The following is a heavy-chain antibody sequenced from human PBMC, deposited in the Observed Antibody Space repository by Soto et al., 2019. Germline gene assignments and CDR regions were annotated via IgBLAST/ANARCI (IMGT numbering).Heavy chain of an antibody. CDR2: IYPGDSDT. V-gene: IGHV5-51*01. Sequence: GESLKISCKGSGYIFTNYWMGWVRQMPGKGLEWMGIIYPGDSDTKYSPSFQGQVTISADKSINTAYLQWSSLKASDTAMYYCASLSRLEPRSAFDYWGQGTLVTVSS. CDR3: ASLSRLEPRSAFDY. D-gene: IGHD1-1*01. CDR1: GYIFTNYW. J-gene: IGHJ4*02.